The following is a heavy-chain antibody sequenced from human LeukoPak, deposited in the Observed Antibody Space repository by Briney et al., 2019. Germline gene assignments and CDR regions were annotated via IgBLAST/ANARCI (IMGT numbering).Heavy chain of an antibody. Sequence: PSGTLSPTCAVSGASISSSNWWSWVRQPPGRGLEWIGKIYHSGTTTNNLPLKSRVTISVDKSKNQFSLNLSSVTAADTAVYCCARLRFSSWYYFDYWGQGTLVPVSS. D-gene: IGHD6-13*01. CDR3: ARLRFSSWYYFDY. CDR2: IYHSGTT. CDR1: GASISSSNW. J-gene: IGHJ4*02. V-gene: IGHV4-4*01.